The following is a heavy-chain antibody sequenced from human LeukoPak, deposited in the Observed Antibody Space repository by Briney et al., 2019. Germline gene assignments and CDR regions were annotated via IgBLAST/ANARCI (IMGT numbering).Heavy chain of an antibody. CDR3: ARHRYYYDSSGYYSGAFDI. V-gene: IGHV5-51*01. CDR1: GYSFTSYW. D-gene: IGHD3-22*01. J-gene: IGHJ3*02. CDR2: IYPGDSDT. Sequence: GESLKISCKGSGYSFTSYWIGWVRQMPGKGLEWMGIIYPGDSDTRYSPSFQGQVTISADKSISTAYLQWSSLKASDTAMYYCARHRYYYDSSGYYSGAFDIWGQGTMVTVSS.